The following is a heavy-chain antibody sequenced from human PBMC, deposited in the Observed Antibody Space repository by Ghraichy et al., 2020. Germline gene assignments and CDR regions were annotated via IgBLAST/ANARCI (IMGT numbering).Heavy chain of an antibody. V-gene: IGHV3-23*01. D-gene: IGHD6-19*01. CDR3: AKDASPNSDWYYYFDY. CDR1: GFTFSSYA. J-gene: IGHJ4*02. Sequence: AGSLRLSCGASGFTFSSYAMSWVRQAPGKGLEWVSGISGSGDTTYYADSVKGRFTISRDNSKNTLYLQMNSLRAEDTAVYYCAKDASPNSDWYYYFDYWGQGTLVTVSS. CDR2: ISGSGDTT.